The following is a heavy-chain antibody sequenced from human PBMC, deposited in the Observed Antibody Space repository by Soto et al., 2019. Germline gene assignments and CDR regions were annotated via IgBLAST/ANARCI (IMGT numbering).Heavy chain of an antibody. D-gene: IGHD6-13*01. Sequence: SETLSLTCTVSGCSISSGGYYWSWIRQHPGKGLEWIGYIYYSGSTYYNPSLKSRVTISVDTSKNQFSLKLSSVTAADTAVYYCARVRYSSSWYYFDYWGQGTLVTVSS. CDR3: ARVRYSSSWYYFDY. CDR1: GCSISSGGYY. CDR2: IYYSGST. V-gene: IGHV4-31*03. J-gene: IGHJ4*02.